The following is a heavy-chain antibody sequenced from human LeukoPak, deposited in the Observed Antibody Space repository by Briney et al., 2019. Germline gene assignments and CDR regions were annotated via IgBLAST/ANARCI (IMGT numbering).Heavy chain of an antibody. CDR1: GGTFSSYA. J-gene: IGHJ4*02. CDR3: ARSGSGASSSVDY. Sequence: SVKVSCKASGGTFSSYAISWVRQAPGQGLEWMGGIIPIFGTANYAQKFQGRVTITTDESTSTAYMELSGLRSEDTAVYYCARSGSGASSSVDYWGQGTLVTVSS. D-gene: IGHD6-6*01. V-gene: IGHV1-69*05. CDR2: IIPIFGTA.